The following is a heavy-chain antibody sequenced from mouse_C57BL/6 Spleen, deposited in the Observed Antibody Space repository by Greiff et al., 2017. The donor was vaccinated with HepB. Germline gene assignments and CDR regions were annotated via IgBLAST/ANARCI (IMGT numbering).Heavy chain of an antibody. J-gene: IGHJ1*03. CDR2: INPNNGGT. CDR3: AITTVVATNFDV. V-gene: IGHV1-26*01. CDR1: GYTFTDYY. D-gene: IGHD1-1*01. Sequence: VQLQQSGPELVKPGASVKISCKASGYTFTDYYMNWVKQSHGKSLEWIGDINPNNGGTSYNQKFKGKATLTVDKSSSTAYMELRSLTSEDSAVYYCAITTVVATNFDVWGTGTTVTVSS.